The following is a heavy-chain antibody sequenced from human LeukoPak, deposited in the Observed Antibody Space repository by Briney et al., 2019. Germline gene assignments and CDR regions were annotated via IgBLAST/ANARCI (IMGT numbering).Heavy chain of an antibody. CDR1: GGSISSGGYY. CDR2: IYYSGST. V-gene: IGHV4-31*03. D-gene: IGHD2-2*01. J-gene: IGHJ4*02. Sequence: SETPSLTCTVSGGSISSGGYYWSWIRQHPGKGLEWIGYIYYSGSTYYNPSLKSRVTISVDTSKNQFSLKLSSVTAADTAVYYCVRVGTRGGLLDYWGQGTLVTVSS. CDR3: VRVGTRGGLLDY.